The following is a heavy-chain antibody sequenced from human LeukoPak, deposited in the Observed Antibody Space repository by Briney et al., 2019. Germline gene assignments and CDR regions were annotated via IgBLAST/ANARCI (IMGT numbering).Heavy chain of an antibody. V-gene: IGHV3-74*01. J-gene: IGHJ5*02. CDR2: INSDGSST. Sequence: GGSLRLSCAASGFTFSSYWMHWVRQAPGKGLVWVSRINSDGSSTSYADSVKGRFTISRENAKNSLYLQMNSLRAEDTAVYYCARGYSSTWYPTNWFDPWGQGTLVTVSS. D-gene: IGHD6-13*01. CDR3: ARGYSSTWYPTNWFDP. CDR1: GFTFSSYW.